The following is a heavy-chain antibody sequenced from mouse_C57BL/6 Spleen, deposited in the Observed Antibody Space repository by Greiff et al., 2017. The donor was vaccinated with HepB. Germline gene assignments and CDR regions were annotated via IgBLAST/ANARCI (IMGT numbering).Heavy chain of an antibody. CDR1: GYTFTSYW. Sequence: QVQLQQPGAELVMPGASVKLSCKASGYTFTSYWMHWVKQRPGPGLEWIGEIDPSDSYTNYNQKFKGKSTLTVDKSSSTAYMQLSSLTSEDSAVYYCARGEVYYPFDYWGQGTTLTVSS. J-gene: IGHJ2*01. D-gene: IGHD2-1*01. CDR3: ARGEVYYPFDY. V-gene: IGHV1-69*01. CDR2: IDPSDSYT.